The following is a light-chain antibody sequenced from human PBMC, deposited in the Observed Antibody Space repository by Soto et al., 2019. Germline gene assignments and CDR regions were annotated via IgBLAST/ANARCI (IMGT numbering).Light chain of an antibody. CDR2: EVS. V-gene: IGLV2-8*01. J-gene: IGLJ1*01. CDR3: SSYAGSNNYV. Sequence: ALTQPPSASGSPGQSVTISCTGTNREVGGYNYVSWYQQHPSKAPKLMIYEVSKRPSGVPDRFSGSKSGNTASLTVSGLQAEDEADYYCSSYAGSNNYVFGTGTKVTVL. CDR1: NREVGGYNY.